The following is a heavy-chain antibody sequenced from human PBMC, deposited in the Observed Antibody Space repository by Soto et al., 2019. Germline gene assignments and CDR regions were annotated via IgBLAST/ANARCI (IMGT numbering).Heavy chain of an antibody. CDR2: ISGSGTAI. Sequence: QVQLVESGGGLVKPGGSLRLSCAASGFIFSDYYMSWIRQAPGKGLEWISYISGSGTAIYYADSVKGRFTISRDNAKNSVYLQMNSLRAEDTAVYYCARGGIAYRIDYWGQGTLVTVSS. CDR3: ARGGIAYRIDY. D-gene: IGHD6-13*01. CDR1: GFIFSDYY. J-gene: IGHJ4*02. V-gene: IGHV3-11*01.